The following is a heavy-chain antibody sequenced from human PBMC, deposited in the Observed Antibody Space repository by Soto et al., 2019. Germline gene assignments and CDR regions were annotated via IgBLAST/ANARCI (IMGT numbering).Heavy chain of an antibody. CDR3: ARGLILWFGDLSRRGGYSYDMDV. D-gene: IGHD3-10*01. CDR2: INDSGNI. CDR1: GGSFSGYQ. Sequence: QVQLQQWGAGLLKPSETLSLTCAVYGGSFSGYQWSWIRQTPGKGLEWIGEINDSGNINFNPSLKSRVTILLDTPKKQISLKLSSVTAAASAVYYCARGLILWFGDLSRRGGYSYDMDVWGKGTTVTVSS. V-gene: IGHV4-34*01. J-gene: IGHJ6*03.